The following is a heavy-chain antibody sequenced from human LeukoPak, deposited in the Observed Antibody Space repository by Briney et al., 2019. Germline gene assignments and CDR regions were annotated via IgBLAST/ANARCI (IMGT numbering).Heavy chain of an antibody. CDR3: AKAPSVYSSSWYSHDY. D-gene: IGHD6-13*01. CDR1: GFTFSSYG. Sequence: GGSLRLSCAASGFTFSSYGMYWVRQAPGKGLEWVSGIVPSGGTTYYADSVKGRFTISRDNSKNTLYLQMNSLRAEDTAVYYCAKAPSVYSSSWYSHDYWGQGTLVTVSS. CDR2: IVPSGGTT. V-gene: IGHV3-23*01. J-gene: IGHJ4*02.